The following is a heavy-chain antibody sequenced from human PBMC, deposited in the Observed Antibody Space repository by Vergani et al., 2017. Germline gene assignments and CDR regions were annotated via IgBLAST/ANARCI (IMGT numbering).Heavy chain of an antibody. J-gene: IGHJ4*02. CDR3: GSSRGGQMATTYGGFDY. V-gene: IGHV1-69*12. CDR2: IIPIFGTA. CDR1: GGTFSSYA. Sequence: QVQLVQSGAEVKKPGSSVKVSCKASGGTFSSYAISWVRQAPGQGLEWMGGIIPIFGTANYAQKFQGRVTITADESTSTAYMELSSLRSEDTAVYYCGSSRGGQMATTYGGFDYWGQGTLVTVSS. D-gene: IGHD5-24*01.